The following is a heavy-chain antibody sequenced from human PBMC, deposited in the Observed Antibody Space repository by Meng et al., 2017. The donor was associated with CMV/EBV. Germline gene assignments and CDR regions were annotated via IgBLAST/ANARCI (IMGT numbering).Heavy chain of an antibody. Sequence: VDRVGAGGGLVRPGGSLRLSCADSGFTFSDYWMHWVRQAPGEGPVWVSRIDTDGTVTSYAESVRGRFTISRDNSKNTLYLQMNDLRAGDSGVYYCVRDLVGNRDSWGHGTLVTVSS. D-gene: IGHD1-14*01. CDR3: VRDLVGNRDS. CDR1: GFTFSDYW. CDR2: IDTDGTVT. J-gene: IGHJ5*01. V-gene: IGHV3-74*03.